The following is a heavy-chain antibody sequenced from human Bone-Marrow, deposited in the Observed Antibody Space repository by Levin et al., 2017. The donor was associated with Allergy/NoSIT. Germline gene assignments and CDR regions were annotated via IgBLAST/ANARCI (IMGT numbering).Heavy chain of an antibody. CDR1: GASVRSGSYE. CDR2: IYYNGKA. CDR3: ARVSLDYYDSTFDY. V-gene: IGHV4-61*01. D-gene: IGHD3-22*01. Sequence: PSETLSLTCSVSGASVRSGSYEWSWIRHPPKKPLEWIGSIYYNGKANYSPSLKSRVSMSVDTSMNQFSLKVMSVTAADTAVYYCARVSLDYYDSTFDYWGQGTQATVSS. J-gene: IGHJ4*02.